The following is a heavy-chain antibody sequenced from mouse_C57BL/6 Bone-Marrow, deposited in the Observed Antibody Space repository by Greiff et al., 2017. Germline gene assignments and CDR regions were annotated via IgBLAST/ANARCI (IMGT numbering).Heavy chain of an antibody. D-gene: IGHD1-1*01. Sequence: VQLQQSGAELVRPGASVKLSCTASGFNIKDDYMHWVKQRPEQGLEWIGWIDPENGDTEYASKFQGKATITADTTSNTAYLQLSSLTSEDAAVYYCTSLSRYFDVWGTGTTVTVAS. CDR2: IDPENGDT. V-gene: IGHV14-4*01. CDR3: TSLSRYFDV. J-gene: IGHJ1*03. CDR1: GFNIKDDY.